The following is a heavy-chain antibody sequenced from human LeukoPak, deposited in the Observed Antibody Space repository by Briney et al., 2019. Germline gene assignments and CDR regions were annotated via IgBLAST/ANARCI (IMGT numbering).Heavy chain of an antibody. CDR2: IYTSGST. D-gene: IGHD1-26*01. V-gene: IGHV4-4*07. CDR1: GGSISSYY. J-gene: IGHJ3*02. Sequence: PSETLSLTCTVSGGSISSYYWSWIRQPAGKGLEWIGRIYTSGSTNYNPSLKSRVTMSVDTSKNQFSLKLSSVTAADTAVYYCARDRVVYSGSYRVAAFDIWGQGTMVTVSS. CDR3: ARDRVVYSGSYRVAAFDI.